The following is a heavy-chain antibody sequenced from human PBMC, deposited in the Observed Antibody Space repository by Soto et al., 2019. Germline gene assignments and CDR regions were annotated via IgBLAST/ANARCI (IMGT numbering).Heavy chain of an antibody. V-gene: IGHV4-30-2*01. J-gene: IGHJ4*02. D-gene: IGHD2-15*01. CDR1: GGSIRSGGYS. Sequence: QSLTCAVSGGSIRSGGYSWRWIRQPPGKGLEWIGYIYHSGSTYYNPSLKSRVTISVDRSKNQFSLKLSSVTAADTAVYYCAREGPYCSGGSCYSGFDYWGQGTLVTVAS. CDR2: IYHSGST. CDR3: AREGPYCSGGSCYSGFDY.